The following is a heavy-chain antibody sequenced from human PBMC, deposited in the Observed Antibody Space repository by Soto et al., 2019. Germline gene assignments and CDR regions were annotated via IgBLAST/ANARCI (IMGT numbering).Heavy chain of an antibody. Sequence: EVQLLDSGGGLVQPGGSLGLSCAASGFTFNNYAMNWVRQAPGMGLEWVATISNTGGGTYYADSVKGRFTISRDNSKNTLYLQMGSLRVEDRAVYYCAKVRLAGNCDYWGQGTQVTVSS. CDR2: ISNTGGGT. CDR1: GFTFNNYA. D-gene: IGHD3-10*01. V-gene: IGHV3-23*01. J-gene: IGHJ4*02. CDR3: AKVRLAGNCDY.